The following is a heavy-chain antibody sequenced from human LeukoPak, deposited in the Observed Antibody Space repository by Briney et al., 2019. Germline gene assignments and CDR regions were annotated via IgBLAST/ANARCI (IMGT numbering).Heavy chain of an antibody. CDR1: GFTFDDYA. J-gene: IGHJ5*02. CDR3: ARDREWFDP. V-gene: IGHV3-9*01. CDR2: ISWNSGSI. Sequence: GGSLRLSCAASGFTFDDYAMHWVRQAPGKGLEWVSGISWNSGSIGYADSVKGRFTISRDNAKNSLYLQMNSLGAEDTAAYYCARDREWFDPWGQGTLVTVSS.